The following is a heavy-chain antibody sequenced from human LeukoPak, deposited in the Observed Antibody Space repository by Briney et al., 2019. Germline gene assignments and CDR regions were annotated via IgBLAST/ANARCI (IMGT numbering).Heavy chain of an antibody. D-gene: IGHD3-9*01. V-gene: IGHV3-7*03. CDR3: AKAIRSRYFDWSWDY. CDR1: GFDFSNYW. Sequence: GGSLRLSCAASGFDFSNYWMYWVRQAPGKGLEWVANIKQDGSEKYYVDSVRGRFTISRDNAKNSLSLQMNSLRAEDTALYYCAKAIRSRYFDWSWDYWGQGTLVTVSS. J-gene: IGHJ4*02. CDR2: IKQDGSEK.